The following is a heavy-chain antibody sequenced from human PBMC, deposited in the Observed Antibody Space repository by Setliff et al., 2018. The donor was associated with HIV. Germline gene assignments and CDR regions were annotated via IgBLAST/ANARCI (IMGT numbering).Heavy chain of an antibody. CDR1: GGTFSSYA. D-gene: IGHD2-15*01. Sequence: WASVKVSCKASGGTFSSYAISWVRQAPGQGLEWMGGFIPLPRIANYPQKFQGRVTMTRDTSTSTVYMELSSLRSEDTAVYYCARDDEDGTDCSGGSCRRWFDPWGQGTLVTVSS. CDR2: FIPLPRIA. V-gene: IGHV1-69*10. J-gene: IGHJ5*02. CDR3: ARDDEDGTDCSGGSCRRWFDP.